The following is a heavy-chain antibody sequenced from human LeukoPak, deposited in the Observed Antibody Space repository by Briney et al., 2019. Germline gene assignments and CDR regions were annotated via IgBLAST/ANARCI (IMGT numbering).Heavy chain of an antibody. D-gene: IGHD4-17*01. Sequence: GGSLRLSCAASGFTFSSYGMHWVRQAPGKGLEWVAFIRYDGSNKYYADSVKGRFTISRDNSKNTLYLQMNSLRAEDTAVYYCASLPLGRTVTTQTDYWGQGTLVTVSS. CDR1: GFTFSSYG. V-gene: IGHV3-30*02. J-gene: IGHJ4*02. CDR3: ASLPLGRTVTTQTDY. CDR2: IRYDGSNK.